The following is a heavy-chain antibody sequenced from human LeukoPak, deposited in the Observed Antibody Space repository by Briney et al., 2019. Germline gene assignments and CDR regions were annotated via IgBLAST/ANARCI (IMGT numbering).Heavy chain of an antibody. CDR2: MNPNSGNT. J-gene: IGHJ4*02. CDR3: ARGPTNVLLWFGEY. D-gene: IGHD3-10*01. CDR1: GYTFTSYD. Sequence: ASVKVSCKASGYTFTSYDINLVRQATGQGLEWMGWMNPNSGNTGYAQKFQGRVTMTRNTSISTAYMELSSLRSEDTAVYYCARGPTNVLLWFGEYWGQGTLVTVSS. V-gene: IGHV1-8*01.